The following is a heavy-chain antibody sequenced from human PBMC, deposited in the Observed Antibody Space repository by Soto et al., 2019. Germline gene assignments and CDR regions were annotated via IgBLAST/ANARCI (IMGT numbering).Heavy chain of an antibody. CDR2: IRSKAYGGTT. CDR1: GCTFGDYA. D-gene: IGHD6-13*01. V-gene: IGHV3-49*03. CDR3: TRGIAAAGTGYYYYYGMDV. Sequence: PGGSLRLPCTASGCTFGDYAISWFRQAPGKGLEWVGFIRSKAYGGTTEYAASVKGRFTISRDDSKSIAYLQMNSLKTEDTAVYYCTRGIAAAGTGYYYYYGMDVWGQGTTVTVSS. J-gene: IGHJ6*02.